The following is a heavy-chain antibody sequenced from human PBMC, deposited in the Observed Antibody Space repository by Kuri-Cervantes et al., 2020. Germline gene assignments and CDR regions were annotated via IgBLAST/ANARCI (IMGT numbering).Heavy chain of an antibody. CDR1: DGSISSYY. CDR2: IYHSGGT. J-gene: IGHJ4*02. Sequence: SETLSLTCTVSDGSISSYYWSWIRQPPGKGLEWIGNIYHSGGTFYNPSLKSRVTISVDTSKNQFSLKLSSVTAADTAVYYCAGSSGYYFDYWGQGTLVTVSS. D-gene: IGHD3-22*01. CDR3: AGSSGYYFDY. V-gene: IGHV4-59*01.